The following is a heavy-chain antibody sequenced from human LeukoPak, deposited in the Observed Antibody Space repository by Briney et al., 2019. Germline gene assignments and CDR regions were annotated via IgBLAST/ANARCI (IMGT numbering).Heavy chain of an antibody. J-gene: IGHJ6*03. CDR3: ARAYSSSWYGGRDYYYYYYMDV. CDR1: GGSFSGYY. D-gene: IGHD6-13*01. CDR2: INHSGST. V-gene: IGHV4-34*01. Sequence: SETLSLTCAVYGGSFSGYYWSWIRQPPGKGLEWIGEINHSGSTNYNPYLKSRVTISVDTSKTQFSLKLSSVTAADTAVYYCARAYSSSWYGGRDYYYYYYMDVWGKGTTVTVSS.